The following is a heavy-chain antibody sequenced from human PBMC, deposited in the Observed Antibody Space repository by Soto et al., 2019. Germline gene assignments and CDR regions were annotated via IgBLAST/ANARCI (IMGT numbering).Heavy chain of an antibody. CDR2: INPNSGGT. V-gene: IGHV1-2*02. D-gene: IGHD1-26*01. CDR1: GYTFTAYY. Sequence: ASVKVSCKASGYTFTAYYMHWVRQAPGQGLEWMGWINPNSGGTYHAQNFQGRVTMTRDTSTTTAYMELASLRSDDTAIYYCGRELIVGPAEYFQHWGQGTLVTVST. J-gene: IGHJ1*01. CDR3: GRELIVGPAEYFQH.